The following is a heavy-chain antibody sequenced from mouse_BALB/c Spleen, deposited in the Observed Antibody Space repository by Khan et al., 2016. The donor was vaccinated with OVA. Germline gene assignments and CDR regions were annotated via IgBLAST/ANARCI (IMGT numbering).Heavy chain of an antibody. CDR1: GYSITSDYA. CDR2: ISYSGTT. V-gene: IGHV3-2*02. D-gene: IGHD2-14*01. Sequence: QLEESGPGLVKPSQSLSLTCTVTGYSITSDYAWNWIRQFPGDKLEWMTSISYSGTTSYNPSLKSRISITRDTSKNKFFLQLNSVTTEDTATDYCASHCYRDDRPYFDVWGAGTTVTVSS. J-gene: IGHJ1*01. CDR3: ASHCYRDDRPYFDV.